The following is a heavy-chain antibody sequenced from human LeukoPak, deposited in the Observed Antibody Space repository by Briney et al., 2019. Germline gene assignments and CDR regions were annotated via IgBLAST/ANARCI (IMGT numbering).Heavy chain of an antibody. CDR3: AREDSSSWLALDY. D-gene: IGHD6-13*01. CDR2: TYSGGST. Sequence: GGSLRLSCAVSGFIVSSDYMNWVRQAPGKGLEWVSITYSGGSTYYADSVKGRFTISRDNSKNTLYLQMNNLRVEDTALYYCAREDSSSWLALDYWGQGTLVTVPS. V-gene: IGHV3-53*01. J-gene: IGHJ4*02. CDR1: GFIVSSDY.